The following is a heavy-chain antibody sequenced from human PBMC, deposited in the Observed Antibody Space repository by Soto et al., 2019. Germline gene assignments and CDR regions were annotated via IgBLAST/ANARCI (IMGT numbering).Heavy chain of an antibody. Sequence: GGSLRLSCAASGFTFSTYTMNWVRQAPGKGLEWVSYISSGSSTIHYADSVRGRFTISRDNAKNSLYLQMNSLRDADTAVYYCARGHSSGYNWFDPWGQGTLDTVSS. V-gene: IGHV3-48*02. CDR1: GFTFSTYT. D-gene: IGHD6-19*01. J-gene: IGHJ5*02. CDR2: ISSGSSTI. CDR3: ARGHSSGYNWFDP.